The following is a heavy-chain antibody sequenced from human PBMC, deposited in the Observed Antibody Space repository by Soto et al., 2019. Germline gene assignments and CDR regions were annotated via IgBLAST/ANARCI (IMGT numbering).Heavy chain of an antibody. CDR2: IYYSGST. J-gene: IGHJ3*02. V-gene: IGHV4-39*01. CDR3: ARHSRLYDSSGYAPNDAFDI. D-gene: IGHD3-22*01. Sequence: SETLSLTCTVSGGSISSSSYYWGWIRQPPGKGLGWIGSIYYSGSTYYNPSLKSRVTISVDTSKNQFSLKLSSVTAADTAVYYCARHSRLYDSSGYAPNDAFDIWGQGTMVTVSS. CDR1: GGSISSSSYY.